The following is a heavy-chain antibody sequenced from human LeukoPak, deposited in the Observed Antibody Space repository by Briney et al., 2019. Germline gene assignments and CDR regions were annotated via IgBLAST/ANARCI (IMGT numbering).Heavy chain of an antibody. CDR3: ARDRLGSFYYMDV. V-gene: IGHV1-2*02. J-gene: IGHJ6*03. Sequence: GASVKVSCKASGYTFTAYCMHWVRQAPGQGLEWMGWINPNSGGTNYAQKFQGRVTMTRDMSTSTVYMELSSLRSEDTAVYYCARDRLGSFYYMDVWGTGTTVTVSS. CDR2: INPNSGGT. D-gene: IGHD2-15*01. CDR1: GYTFTAYC.